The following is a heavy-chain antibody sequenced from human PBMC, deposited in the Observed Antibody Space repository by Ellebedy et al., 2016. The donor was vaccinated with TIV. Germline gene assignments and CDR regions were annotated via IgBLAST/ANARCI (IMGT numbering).Heavy chain of an antibody. J-gene: IGHJ4*02. CDR1: GFTFSSYA. D-gene: IGHD3-22*01. CDR2: ISGSGGST. CDR3: AKVPLDEATSRYYYDSSGYYFDY. V-gene: IGHV3-23*01. Sequence: GESLKISCAASGFTFSSYAMSWVRQAPGKGLEWVSAISGSGGSTYYADSVKGRFTISRDNSKNTLYLQMNSLRAEDTAVYYCAKVPLDEATSRYYYDSSGYYFDYWGQGTLVTVSS.